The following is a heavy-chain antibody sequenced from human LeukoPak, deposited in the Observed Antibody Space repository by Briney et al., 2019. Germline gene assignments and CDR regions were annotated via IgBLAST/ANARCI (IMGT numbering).Heavy chain of an antibody. CDR1: GLLLARAE. J-gene: IGHJ6*02. CDR3: VRSFLGYGMDV. CDR2: IDSSGNTR. Sequence: PGGSLRLAYAAAGLLLARAEMSSVRQAPGKGLQWVSYIDSSGNTRYYADSVKGRFTISRDNAQNSLYLQMNSLRVDDTAVYCCVRSFLGYGMDVWGQGTTVTVSS. V-gene: IGHV3-48*03. D-gene: IGHD2/OR15-2a*01.